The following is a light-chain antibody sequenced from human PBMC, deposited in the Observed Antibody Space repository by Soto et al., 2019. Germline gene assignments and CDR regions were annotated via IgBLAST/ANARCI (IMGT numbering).Light chain of an antibody. CDR3: QQYNDRPPIT. Sequence: EIVMTQSPVTLSASPGESAALSCRASQSVDNNVAWYQQKPGQAPWLLIVGSFARATGIPARFSGSGSGSEFTLTISGLQSEDFAVYYCQQYNDRPPITFGQGTRLEIK. CDR1: QSVDNN. CDR2: GSF. V-gene: IGKV3-15*01. J-gene: IGKJ5*01.